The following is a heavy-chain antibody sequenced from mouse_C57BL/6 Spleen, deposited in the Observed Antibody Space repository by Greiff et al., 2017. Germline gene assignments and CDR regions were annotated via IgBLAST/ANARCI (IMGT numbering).Heavy chain of an antibody. CDR3: VSSTMITTRFAY. CDR2: IDPSDSYT. V-gene: IGHV1-50*01. CDR1: GYTFTSYW. D-gene: IGHD2-4*01. J-gene: IGHJ3*01. Sequence: QVQLQQPGAELVKPGASVKLSCKASGYTFTSYWMQWVKQRPGQGLEWIGEIDPSDSYTNYNQKFKGKATLTVDTSSSTAYMQLSSLTSEDSAVYYCVSSTMITTRFAYWGQGTLVTVSA.